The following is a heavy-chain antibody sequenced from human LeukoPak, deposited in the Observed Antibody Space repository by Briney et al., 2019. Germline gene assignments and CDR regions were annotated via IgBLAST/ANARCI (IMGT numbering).Heavy chain of an antibody. CDR1: GGTFSSYA. Sequence: GSSVKVSCKASGGTFSSYAIIWVRQAPGQGLEWMGRLIPIFGTANYAQKFQGRVTITTDESTSTAYKELSSLRSEDTAVYYCARGILQPEWPYYYYMDVWGKGTTVTVSS. J-gene: IGHJ6*03. D-gene: IGHD3-3*01. CDR3: ARGILQPEWPYYYYMDV. V-gene: IGHV1-69*05. CDR2: LIPIFGTA.